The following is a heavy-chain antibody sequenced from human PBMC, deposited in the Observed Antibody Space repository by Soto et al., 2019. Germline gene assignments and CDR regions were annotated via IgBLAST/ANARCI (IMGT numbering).Heavy chain of an antibody. Sequence: LTLTCASSQDGVSCNSAECNLIRLSPSRGLEWLGRTFYRTKWYNDYDLSVKSRITIIPDTSNNQFSLHLTSVTPQDTAISSCARAGFTVFGLVPHLEFWGQGTLVTVPS. V-gene: IGHV6-1*01. J-gene: IGHJ4*02. CDR2: TFYRTKWYN. CDR1: QDGVSCNSAE. D-gene: IGHD3-3*01. CDR3: ARAGFTVFGLVPHLEF.